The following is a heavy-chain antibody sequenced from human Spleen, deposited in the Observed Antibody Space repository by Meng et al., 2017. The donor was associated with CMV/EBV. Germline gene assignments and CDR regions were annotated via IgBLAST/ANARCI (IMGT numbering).Heavy chain of an antibody. CDR2: IIPILGMA. CDR3: ARDSSPTITIFGGTYYGMDV. Sequence: SVKVSCKASGGTFGSYTINWVRQAPGQGLEWMGGIIPILGMANYAQRFQGRVTITADKSLSTAYMELSSLRSEDTAVYYCARDSSPTITIFGGTYYGMDVWGQGTTVTVS. D-gene: IGHD3-3*01. J-gene: IGHJ6*02. CDR1: GGTFGSYT. V-gene: IGHV1-69*10.